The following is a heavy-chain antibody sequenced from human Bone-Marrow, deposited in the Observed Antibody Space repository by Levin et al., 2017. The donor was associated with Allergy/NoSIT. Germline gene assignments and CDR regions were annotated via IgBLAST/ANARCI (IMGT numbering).Heavy chain of an antibody. V-gene: IGHV3-23*01. Sequence: SCAASGFSFRDYAMNWVRLAPGKGLEWVSGISGGADKTYYGDSVKGRFTIYRDNSNNILHLEMNDVRGEDTALYFCAKGYASGTYWPAYYYYAMDVWGQGTTVIVSS. J-gene: IGHJ6*02. CDR2: ISGGADKT. CDR1: GFSFRDYA. D-gene: IGHD3-10*01. CDR3: AKGYASGTYWPAYYYYAMDV.